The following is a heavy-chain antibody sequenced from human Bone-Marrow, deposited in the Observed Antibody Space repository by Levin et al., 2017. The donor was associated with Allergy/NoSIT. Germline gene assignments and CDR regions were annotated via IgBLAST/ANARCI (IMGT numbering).Heavy chain of an antibody. CDR3: ARAWEWAVAGVAFDI. V-gene: IGHV3-11*01. D-gene: IGHD6-19*01. CDR1: GFTFSDYY. Sequence: GGSLRLSCAASGFTFSDYYMSWIRQAPGKGLEWVSYISSSGSTIYYADSVKGRFTISRDNAKNSLYLQMNSLRAEDTAVYYCARAWEWAVAGVAFDIWGQGTMVTVSS. J-gene: IGHJ3*02. CDR2: ISSSGSTI.